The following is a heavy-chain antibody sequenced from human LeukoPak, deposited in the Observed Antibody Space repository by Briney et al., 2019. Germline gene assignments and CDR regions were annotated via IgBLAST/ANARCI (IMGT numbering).Heavy chain of an antibody. J-gene: IGHJ4*02. CDR3: TRGGVLSRSTDY. CDR1: GFTFSSYS. CDR2: ISSSSSYI. D-gene: IGHD2-8*01. Sequence: PGGSLRLSCAASGFTFSSYSMNWVRQAPGKGLELVSSISSSSSYIYYADSVKGRFTISRDNAKNSLYLQMNSLRAEDTALYYCTRGGVLSRSTDYWGQGTLVTVSS. V-gene: IGHV3-21*01.